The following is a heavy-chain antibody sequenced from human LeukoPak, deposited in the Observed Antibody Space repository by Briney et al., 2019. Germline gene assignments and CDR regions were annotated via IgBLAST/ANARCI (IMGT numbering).Heavy chain of an antibody. D-gene: IGHD6-13*01. V-gene: IGHV4-38-2*02. J-gene: IGHJ5*02. CDR2: VYHSGST. CDR3: ARIYSSSWFLNWFDP. CDR1: GYSISSGYF. Sequence: PSETLSLTCTVSGYSISSGYFWGWIRQPPGKGLECIGTVYHSGSTYYNPSLKSRVTISVDTSKNQFSLKLNSVTAADTAVYYCARIYSSSWFLNWFDPWGQGTLVTVSS.